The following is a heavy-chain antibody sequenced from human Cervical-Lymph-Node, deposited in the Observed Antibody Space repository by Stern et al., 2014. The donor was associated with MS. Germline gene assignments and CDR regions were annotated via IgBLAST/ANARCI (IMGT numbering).Heavy chain of an antibody. CDR3: AREIITETTLGWFDP. CDR1: GGTFNSDA. D-gene: IGHD1-7*01. Sequence: VQLVQSGAEVKRPGSSVKVSCKASGGTFNSDAIGWVRQAPGQGLEWVGGIVPIFGTSTYAQKFQGRVKITADESTGTSYMELSGLRSEDTAFYYCAREIITETTLGWFDPWGQGTLVTVSS. V-gene: IGHV1-69*01. CDR2: IVPIFGTS. J-gene: IGHJ5*02.